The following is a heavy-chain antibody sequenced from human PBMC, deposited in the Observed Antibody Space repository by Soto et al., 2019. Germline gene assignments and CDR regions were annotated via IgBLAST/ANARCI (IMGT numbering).Heavy chain of an antibody. CDR3: ARKTTVRTHYFDY. J-gene: IGHJ4*02. Sequence: SETLSLTCAVPGGSISSGSYSWSWIRQPPGKGLERIGYIYHSGSTYYNPSLKSRVTISVDRSKNQFSLKLSSVTAADTAVYYCARKTTVRTHYFDYWGQGTLVTVSS. CDR1: GGSISSGSYS. D-gene: IGHD4-4*01. CDR2: IYHSGST. V-gene: IGHV4-30-2*01.